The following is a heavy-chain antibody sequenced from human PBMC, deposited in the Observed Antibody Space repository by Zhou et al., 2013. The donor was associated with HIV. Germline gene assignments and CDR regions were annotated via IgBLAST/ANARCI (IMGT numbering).Heavy chain of an antibody. CDR1: GHTFTSYD. D-gene: IGHD3-22*01. CDR3: ARTYNSYYYYYMDV. Sequence: QVQLVQSGAEVKKPGASVKVSCKASGHTFTSYDINWVRQATGQGLEWMGWMNPNSGNTGYAQKFQGRVTITRNTSISTAYMELSSLRSEDTAVYYCARTYNSYYYYYMDVWGKGTTVTVSS. V-gene: IGHV1-8*03. J-gene: IGHJ6*03. CDR2: MNPNSGNT.